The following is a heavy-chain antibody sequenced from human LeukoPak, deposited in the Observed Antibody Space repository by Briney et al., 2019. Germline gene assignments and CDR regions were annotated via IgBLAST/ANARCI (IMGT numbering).Heavy chain of an antibody. CDR2: IRYDGSNK. CDR1: GFTFSSYG. CDR3: AKDSNDLRNYYYYMDV. D-gene: IGHD1-1*01. V-gene: IGHV3-30*02. J-gene: IGHJ6*03. Sequence: GGSLRLSCAASGFTFSSYGMHWVRQAPGKGLEWVAFIRYDGSNKYYADSVRGRFTVSRDNSKNTLYLQMNSLRAEDTAVYYCAKDSNDLRNYYYYMDVWGKGTTVTVSS.